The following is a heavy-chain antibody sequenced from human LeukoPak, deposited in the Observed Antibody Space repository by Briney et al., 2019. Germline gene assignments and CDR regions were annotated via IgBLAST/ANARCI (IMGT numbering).Heavy chain of an antibody. V-gene: IGHV1-69*04. J-gene: IGHJ4*02. D-gene: IGHD3-10*01. CDR1: GGTFSSYA. Sequence: ASVKVSCKASGGTFSSYAISWVRQAPGQGLEWMGRIIPILGIANYAQKFQGRVTITADKSTSTAYMELSSLRSEDTAVYYCARVPTRKATYGSGSYSDYWGQGTLVTVSS. CDR2: IIPILGIA. CDR3: ARVPTRKATYGSGSYSDY.